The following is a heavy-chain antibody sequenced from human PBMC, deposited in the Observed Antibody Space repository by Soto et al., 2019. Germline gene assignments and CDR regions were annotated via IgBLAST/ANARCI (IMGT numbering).Heavy chain of an antibody. V-gene: IGHV3-33*01. CDR3: ARDDAFDNENGFDM. J-gene: IGHJ3*02. CDR1: GFPPSFYG. D-gene: IGHD3-3*02. Sequence: GGSLRLSCAGSGFPPSFYGFHWVRQSRGKGLEWLGAIVSDGSAIYHADSLEGRFFISRDNSKDILYLQMNSLRVEDTAVYYCARDDAFDNENGFDMWGQGTMVTVSS. CDR2: IVSDGSAI.